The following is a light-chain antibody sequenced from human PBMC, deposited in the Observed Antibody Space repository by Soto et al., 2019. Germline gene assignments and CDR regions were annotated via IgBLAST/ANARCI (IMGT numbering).Light chain of an antibody. Sequence: EIVMTQSPATLSVSPGERVTLSCRASQSVSSNLAWYQQKPGQAPRLLFYGASTRVTGIPARFSGSGSGTEFTLTISSLQSEDFAVYYCQQYTNWPFTFGPGTKVDIK. J-gene: IGKJ3*01. CDR2: GAS. V-gene: IGKV3D-15*01. CDR3: QQYTNWPFT. CDR1: QSVSSN.